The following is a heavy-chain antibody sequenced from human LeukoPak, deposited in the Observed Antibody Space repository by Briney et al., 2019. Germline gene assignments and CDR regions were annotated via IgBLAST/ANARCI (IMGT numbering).Heavy chain of an antibody. CDR1: GFTFSAFW. J-gene: IGHJ4*02. V-gene: IGHV3-74*01. D-gene: IGHD1-14*01. CDR2: TIGDGSYT. Sequence: GGSLRLSCAASGFTFSAFWMHWVRQVPGKGLVWISRTIGDGSYTTYAESVKGRFTISRDNAKNRLYLQMNRLRAEDTAVYFCARTYTGNWFDYWGQGALVTVSS. CDR3: ARTYTGNWFDY.